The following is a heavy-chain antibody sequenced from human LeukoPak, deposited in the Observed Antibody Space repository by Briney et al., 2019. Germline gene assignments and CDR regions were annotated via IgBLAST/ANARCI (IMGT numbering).Heavy chain of an antibody. J-gene: IGHJ4*02. CDR2: ISSSSSYI. CDR3: AREGIVVVSAADNHFDY. Sequence: PGGSLRLSCAASGFTFSSYSMNWVRQAPGKGLEWVSSISSSSSYIYYADSVKGRFTTSRDNAKNSLYLQMNSLRAEDTAVYYCAREGIVVVSAADNHFDYWGQGTLVTVSS. V-gene: IGHV3-21*01. D-gene: IGHD2-2*01. CDR1: GFTFSSYS.